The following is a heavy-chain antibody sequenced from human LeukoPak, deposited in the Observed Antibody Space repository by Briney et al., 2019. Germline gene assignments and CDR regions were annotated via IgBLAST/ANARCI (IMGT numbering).Heavy chain of an antibody. V-gene: IGHV3-7*01. Sequence: GGSLRLSCGASGFTFDDYWMSWVRQAPGQGLEWVANINQDGSEKYYLDSAKGRFTISRDDAKNLLYLDMNSLRAEDTAVYYCARGHTAVTRHFDFWGQGTLVTVSS. J-gene: IGHJ4*02. CDR3: ARGHTAVTRHFDF. D-gene: IGHD4-17*01. CDR1: GFTFDDYW. CDR2: INQDGSEK.